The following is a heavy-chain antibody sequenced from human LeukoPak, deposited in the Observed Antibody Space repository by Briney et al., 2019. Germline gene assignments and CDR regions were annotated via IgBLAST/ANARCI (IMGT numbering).Heavy chain of an antibody. CDR1: GGSISDYY. Sequence: KPSETLSLTCTVSGGSISDYYWSWIRQPPGKGLEWIGYIYYSGSTNYNPSLKSRVTISVDTSKNQFSLKLSSVTAADTAVYYCARHGLSTSDWSHWFDPWGQGTLVTVSS. CDR3: ARHGLSTSDWSHWFDP. J-gene: IGHJ5*02. V-gene: IGHV4-59*08. D-gene: IGHD2-2*01. CDR2: IYYSGST.